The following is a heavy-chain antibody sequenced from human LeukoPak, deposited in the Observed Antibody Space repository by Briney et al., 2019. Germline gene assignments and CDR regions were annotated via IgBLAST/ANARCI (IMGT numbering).Heavy chain of an antibody. V-gene: IGHV1-18*01. CDR1: GYSFRNYG. CDR3: ARDPTNTSGYYAYFDY. Sequence: GASVKVPCKASGYSFRNYGITWVRRAPGQGLEWMGWISTYNGDTHFAQNLQGRVTLTTDTSTSTAYMELRSLRSDDTAVYYCARDPTNTSGYYAYFDYWGQGTLVTVSS. D-gene: IGHD5-12*01. CDR2: ISTYNGDT. J-gene: IGHJ4*02.